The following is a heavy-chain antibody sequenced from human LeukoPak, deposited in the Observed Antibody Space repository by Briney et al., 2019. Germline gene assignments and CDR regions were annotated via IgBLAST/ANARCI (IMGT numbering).Heavy chain of an antibody. CDR3: ARDPGFSSFDY. Sequence: GGSLRLSCAVSGFNFSNYWVTWVRQTPGKGLEFVANINQDGSVKNYVGSVKGRFTISRDNAKNSLYLQMSSLRVDDTAIYYCARDPGFSSFDYWGQGTLVTVSS. D-gene: IGHD3-3*02. CDR1: GFNFSNYW. CDR2: INQDGSVK. J-gene: IGHJ4*02. V-gene: IGHV3-7*01.